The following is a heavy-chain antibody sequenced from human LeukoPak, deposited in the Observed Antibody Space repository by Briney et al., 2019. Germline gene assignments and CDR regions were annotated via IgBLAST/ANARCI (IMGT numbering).Heavy chain of an antibody. V-gene: IGHV3-7*01. CDR3: ARDTIAGYFDY. D-gene: IGHD2-15*01. CDR2: INEDGTSK. CDR1: GFTFSNYW. Sequence: GGSLRLSCAASGFTFSNYWMSWVRQAPGKGLDWVANINEDGTSKFYVDSVKGRLTISRDNARNSLYLQMNSLRADDTAVYYCARDTIAGYFDYWGQGTLVTASS. J-gene: IGHJ4*02.